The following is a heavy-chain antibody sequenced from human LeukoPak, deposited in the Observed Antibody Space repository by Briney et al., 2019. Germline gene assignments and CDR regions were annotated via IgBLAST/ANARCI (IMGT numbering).Heavy chain of an antibody. CDR1: GYTFTYRY. D-gene: IGHD5-24*01. Sequence: SVKVSCTASGYTFTYRYLHWVRQAPGQALEWMGWITPFNGNTNYAQKFQDRVTITRDRSMSTAYMELSSLRSEDTAMYYCANGPDGYNTYWGQGTLVTVSS. CDR2: ITPFNGNT. CDR3: ANGPDGYNTY. J-gene: IGHJ4*02. V-gene: IGHV1-45*02.